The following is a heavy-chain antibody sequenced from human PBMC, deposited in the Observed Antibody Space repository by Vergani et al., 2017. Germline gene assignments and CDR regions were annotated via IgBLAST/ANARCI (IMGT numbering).Heavy chain of an antibody. CDR1: GFSFKDYA. J-gene: IGHJ5*01. CDR2: ISGTGGFT. Sequence: EVRLLESGGDLLQPGESLKISCAVSGFSFKDYAMSWVRQAPGQGLEWVSGISGTGGFTFYADSVKGRFTISRDNYKNTLYLQMSSLRADDTAVYYCAKSASVSMSLPNWFESWGQGTNVTDS. CDR3: AKSASVSMSLPNWFES. V-gene: IGHV3-23*01.